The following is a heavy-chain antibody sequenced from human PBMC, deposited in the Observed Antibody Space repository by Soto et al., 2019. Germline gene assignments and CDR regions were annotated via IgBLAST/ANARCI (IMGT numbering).Heavy chain of an antibody. CDR1: GNTFTYRY. CDR3: AGGGAGSGPFTWELPDH. Sequence: QMQLVQSGAEVKKTGSSVTVSCKALGNTFTYRYLHWVRQAPGQALEWMGWITPFSGDVHYAQKFQERVTSTRDSSINTAYMQMSSLRSEDTAMYCCAGGGAGSGPFTWELPDHWGQGTLVTVSS. J-gene: IGHJ4*02. V-gene: IGHV1-45*01. CDR2: ITPFSGDV. D-gene: IGHD1-26*01.